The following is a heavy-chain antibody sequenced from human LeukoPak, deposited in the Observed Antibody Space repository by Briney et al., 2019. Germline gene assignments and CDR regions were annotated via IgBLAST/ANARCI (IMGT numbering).Heavy chain of an antibody. V-gene: IGHV1-8*03. CDR2: MNPNSGNT. CDR3: ARGPDYDFWSGLYYFDY. D-gene: IGHD3-3*01. J-gene: IGHJ4*02. Sequence: ASVKVSCKASGYTFTSYDINWVRQATGQGLEWMGWMNPNSGNTGYAQKFQGRVTITRNTSISTAYMELSSLRSEDTAVYYCARGPDYDFWSGLYYFDYWGQGTLVTVSS. CDR1: GYTFTSYD.